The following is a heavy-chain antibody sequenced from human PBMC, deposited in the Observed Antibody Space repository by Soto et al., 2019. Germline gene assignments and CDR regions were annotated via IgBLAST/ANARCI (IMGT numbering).Heavy chain of an antibody. Sequence: EVQLVESGGGLAQPGGSLRLSCAASGFTLSSDAMDWVRQAPGKGLEYVSGISSNGIGTYYANSVKGRFTISRDNSKNTVYLQTDSLRPEDMAVDYCARRARADYYYMDVWGKGTTVTVS. CDR2: ISSNGIGT. J-gene: IGHJ6*03. V-gene: IGHV3-64*01. CDR1: GFTLSSDA. CDR3: ARRARADYYYMDV. D-gene: IGHD6-6*01.